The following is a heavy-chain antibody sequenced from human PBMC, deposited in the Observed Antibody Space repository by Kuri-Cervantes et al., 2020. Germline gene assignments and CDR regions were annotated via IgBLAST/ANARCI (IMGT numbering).Heavy chain of an antibody. CDR3: ARYISPYYGSGSYLSGVDY. V-gene: IGHV3-74*03. CDR1: GLTFSDYW. J-gene: IGHJ4*02. CDR2: ISIDGGRT. D-gene: IGHD3-10*01. Sequence: GGSLRLSCAASGLTFSDYWMHWVRQAPGKGPVWVSHISIDGGRTTYADSVKGLFTISRDNAKNTLYLQRNSLRVEDTAVYYCARYISPYYGSGSYLSGVDYWGQGTLVTVSS.